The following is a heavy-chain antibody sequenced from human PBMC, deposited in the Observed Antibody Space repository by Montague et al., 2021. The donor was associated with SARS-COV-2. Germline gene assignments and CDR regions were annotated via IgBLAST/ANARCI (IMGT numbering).Heavy chain of an antibody. CDR3: VRVLRGYSDGNGFRDWFDP. V-gene: IGHV4-39*01. Sequence: SETLSLTCTVSGGSISSSSHNWGWIRQPPGMGLEWIGTIYYSGSTYYKPSLKSRVTITVDTSKNKFSLKLSSVTAADTAVYFCVRVLRGYSDGNGFRDWFDPGGQGTRVTVPS. J-gene: IGHJ5*02. D-gene: IGHD5-18*01. CDR1: GGSISSSSHN. CDR2: IYYSGST.